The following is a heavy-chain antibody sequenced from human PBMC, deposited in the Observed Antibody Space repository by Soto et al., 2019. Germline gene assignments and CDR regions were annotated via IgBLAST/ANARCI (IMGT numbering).Heavy chain of an antibody. Sequence: GGSLRLSCAASGFAFSSYAMHWVRQAPGKGLEWVGVISYDGNYIYYADSVKGRFTISRDNSKNTLYVQVNSLRPEDTAVYYCAKGILSATIGPYAMDVWGQGTTVTVSS. CDR1: GFAFSSYA. CDR2: ISYDGNYI. V-gene: IGHV3-30*18. D-gene: IGHD3-16*01. CDR3: AKGILSATIGPYAMDV. J-gene: IGHJ6*02.